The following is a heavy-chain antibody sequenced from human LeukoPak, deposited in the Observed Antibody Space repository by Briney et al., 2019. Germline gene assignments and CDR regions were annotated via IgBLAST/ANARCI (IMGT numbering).Heavy chain of an antibody. D-gene: IGHD3-22*01. J-gene: IGHJ4*02. CDR2: FDPEDGET. V-gene: IGHV1-24*01. Sequence: GASVKVSCKVSGYTLTELSMHWVRQAPGKGLERMGGFDPEDGETIYAQKFQGRVTMTEDTSTDTAYMELSSLRSEDTAVYYCATTPRGYYDSSADYWGQGTLVTVSS. CDR3: ATTPRGYYDSSADY. CDR1: GYTLTELS.